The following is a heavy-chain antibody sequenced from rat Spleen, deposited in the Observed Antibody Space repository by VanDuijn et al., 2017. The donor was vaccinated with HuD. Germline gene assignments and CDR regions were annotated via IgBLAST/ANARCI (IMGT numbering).Heavy chain of an antibody. Sequence: EVQLVESGGGLVQPGRSLKLSCAASGFTFSNYGMAWVRQAPTKGLEWVATISYDGSSTYYRDSVKGRFTISRDNAKSTLYLQMDSLRSEDTATYYCSRTMGITYDYFDYWGQGVMVTVSS. CDR3: SRTMGITYDYFDY. V-gene: IGHV5-29*01. D-gene: IGHD1-9*01. CDR1: GFTFSNYG. CDR2: ISYDGSST. J-gene: IGHJ2*01.